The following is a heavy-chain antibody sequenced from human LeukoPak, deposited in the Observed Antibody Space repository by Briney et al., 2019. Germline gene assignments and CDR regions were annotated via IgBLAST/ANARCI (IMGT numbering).Heavy chain of an antibody. D-gene: IGHD6-19*01. Sequence: GASVKVSCKASGYTFTSYGISWARQAPGQGLEWMGWISAYNGNTNYAQKLQGRVTMTTDTSTSTAYMELRSLRSDDTAVYYCARGRGVAVAGLDAFDIWGQGTMVTVSS. CDR3: ARGRGVAVAGLDAFDI. CDR1: GYTFTSYG. V-gene: IGHV1-18*01. J-gene: IGHJ3*02. CDR2: ISAYNGNT.